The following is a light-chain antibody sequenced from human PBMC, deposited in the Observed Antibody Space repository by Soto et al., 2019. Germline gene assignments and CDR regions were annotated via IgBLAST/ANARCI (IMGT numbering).Light chain of an antibody. J-gene: IGLJ2*01. V-gene: IGLV1-40*01. Sequence: QSALTQPPSVSGAPGQRVTISCTGSSSNIGAGYDVHWYQQLPGRAPKLLIYDNTNRPSGVPDRFSGSKSGTSGSLAITGLQAEDEADYYCQSYDTSLSAYVVFGGGTKLTVL. CDR1: SSNIGAGYD. CDR2: DNT. CDR3: QSYDTSLSAYVV.